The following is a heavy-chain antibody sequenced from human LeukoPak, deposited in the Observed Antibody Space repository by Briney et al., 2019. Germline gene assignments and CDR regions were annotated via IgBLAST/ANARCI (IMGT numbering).Heavy chain of an antibody. CDR3: ARAGYDFWSGYYGVADYYYYYMDV. J-gene: IGHJ6*03. CDR2: INPSGGST. V-gene: IGHV1-46*01. CDR1: GYTFTSYY. Sequence: ASVKVSCKASGYTFTSYYMHWVRQAPGQGLERMGIINPSGGSTSYAQKFQGRVTMTRDMSTSTVYMELSSLRSEDTAVYYCARAGYDFWSGYYGVADYYYYYMDVWGKGTTVTVSS. D-gene: IGHD3-3*01.